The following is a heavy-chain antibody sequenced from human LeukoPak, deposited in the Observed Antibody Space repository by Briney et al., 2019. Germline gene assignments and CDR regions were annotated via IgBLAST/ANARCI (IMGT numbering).Heavy chain of an antibody. D-gene: IGHD6-13*01. CDR2: ISAYNGNT. CDR3: ARSIYSSPRGGFDP. V-gene: IGHV1-18*01. J-gene: IGHJ5*02. CDR1: GYTFTSYG. Sequence: GASVKVSCKASGYTFTSYGISWVRQAPGQGLEWMGWISAYNGNTHYAQKLQGRVTMTTDTSTSTVYMELRSLRSDDTAVYYCARSIYSSPRGGFDPWGQGTLVTVSS.